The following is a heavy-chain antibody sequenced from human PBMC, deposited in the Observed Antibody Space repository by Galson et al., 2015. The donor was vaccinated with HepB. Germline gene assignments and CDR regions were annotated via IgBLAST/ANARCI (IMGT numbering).Heavy chain of an antibody. Sequence: SLRLSCAASGFTFSSYGMHWVRQAPGKGLEWVAVIWYDGSNKYYADSVKGRFTISRDNSKNTLYLQMNSLRAEDTAVYYCARDGSPEAYGDDGYNWFDPWGQGTLVTVSS. CDR3: ARDGSPEAYGDDGYNWFDP. CDR1: GFTFSSYG. D-gene: IGHD4-17*01. V-gene: IGHV3-33*01. CDR2: IWYDGSNK. J-gene: IGHJ5*02.